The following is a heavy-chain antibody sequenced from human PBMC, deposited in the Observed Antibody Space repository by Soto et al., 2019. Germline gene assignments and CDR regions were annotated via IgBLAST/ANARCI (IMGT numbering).Heavy chain of an antibody. CDR2: IYHSGST. D-gene: IGHD3-10*01. CDR1: GGSISSSNW. J-gene: IGHJ4*02. V-gene: IGHV4-4*02. Sequence: QVQLQESGPGLVKPSGTLSLTCAVSGGSISSSNWWSWVRQPPGKGLEWIGEIYHSGSTNYNPSPKSRVTSXXAXSXXQSSRKLSSVTAADTAVYYCARASITMVRGREFDYWGQGTLVTVSS. CDR3: ARASITMVRGREFDY.